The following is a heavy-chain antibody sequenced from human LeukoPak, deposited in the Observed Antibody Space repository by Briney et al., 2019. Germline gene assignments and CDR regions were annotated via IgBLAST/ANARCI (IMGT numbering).Heavy chain of an antibody. V-gene: IGHV3-53*01. J-gene: IGHJ6*02. D-gene: IGHD2-2*01. CDR1: GFTVSSTY. Sequence: PGGSLRLSCAASGFTVSSTYMSWVRQAPVKGLEWVSIIHSGGTTNYVDSVKGRFTISRDNSRNTLYLQMNSLRAEDTAVYYCARDCSSSCSPYYGMDVWGQGTTVTVSS. CDR2: IHSGGTT. CDR3: ARDCSSSCSPYYGMDV.